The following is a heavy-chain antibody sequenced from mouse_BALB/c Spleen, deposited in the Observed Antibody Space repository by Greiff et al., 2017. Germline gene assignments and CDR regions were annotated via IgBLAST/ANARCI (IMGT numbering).Heavy chain of an antibody. CDR2: IDPSDSYT. CDR1: GYTFTSYW. D-gene: IGHD2-1*01. CDR3: AIGGNYDY. V-gene: IGHV1-69*02. Sequence: QVHVKQPGAELVKPGASVKLSCKASGYTFTSYWMHWVKQRPGQGLEWIGEIDPSDSYTNYNQKFKGKATLTVDKSSSTAYMQLSSLTSEDSAVYYCAIGGNYDYWGQGTTLTVSS. J-gene: IGHJ2*01.